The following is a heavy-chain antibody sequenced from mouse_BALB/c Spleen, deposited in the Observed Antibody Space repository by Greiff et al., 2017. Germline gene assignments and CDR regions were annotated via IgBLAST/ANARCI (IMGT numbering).Heavy chain of an antibody. V-gene: IGHV5-17*02. J-gene: IGHJ4*01. D-gene: IGHD1-2*01. Sequence: DVKLVESGGGLVQPGGSLKLSCAASGFTFSSFGMHWVRQPPEKGLEWVAYISSGSSTIYYADTVKGRFTITRDNPKNTLFLQVTSLRSEDTAMYYGARSDYGYKDCYAMDYWGQGTSVTVSS. CDR3: ARSDYGYKDCYAMDY. CDR1: GFTFSSFG. CDR2: ISSGSSTI.